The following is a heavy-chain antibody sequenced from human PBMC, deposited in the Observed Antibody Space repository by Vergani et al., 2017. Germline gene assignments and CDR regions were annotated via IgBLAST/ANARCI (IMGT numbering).Heavy chain of an antibody. D-gene: IGHD4-17*01. Sequence: EVQLVESGGGLVQPGGSLRLSCAASGFTFSSYWMSWVRQALGKGLEWVANIKQDGSEKYYVDSVKGRFTISRDNAKNSLYLQMNSLRAEDTAVYYCARYYGDYVVFGYYYYGMDVWGQGTTVTVSS. CDR2: IKQDGSEK. CDR1: GFTFSSYW. V-gene: IGHV3-7*03. CDR3: ARYYGDYVVFGYYYYGMDV. J-gene: IGHJ6*02.